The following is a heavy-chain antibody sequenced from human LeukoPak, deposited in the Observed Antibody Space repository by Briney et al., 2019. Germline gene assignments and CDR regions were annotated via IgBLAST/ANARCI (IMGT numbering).Heavy chain of an antibody. CDR1: GYTFTSYY. Sequence: AASVKVSCKASGYTFTSYYMHWVRQAPGQGLEWMGWINPNSGGTNYAQRFQGRVTMTRDTSISTVYMELSRLRSDDTAVYYCARAGLGYSSSWDYYYYMDVWGKGTTVTVSS. CDR2: INPNSGGT. D-gene: IGHD6-13*01. V-gene: IGHV1-2*02. CDR3: ARAGLGYSSSWDYYYYMDV. J-gene: IGHJ6*03.